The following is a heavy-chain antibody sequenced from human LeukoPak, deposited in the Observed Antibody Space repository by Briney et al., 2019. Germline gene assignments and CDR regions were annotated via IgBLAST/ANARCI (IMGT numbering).Heavy chain of an antibody. Sequence: GESLKISCKASGYTFINYWIGWVRQMPGKGLEWIGRIDPRDSDTKYSPSFEGQVAMSVDKSVTTAYLQWSSLKSSDTAFYYCARRPSLLVAETGSDYFDLWGEGTLVTVSS. CDR1: GYTFINYW. J-gene: IGHJ4*02. CDR2: IDPRDSDT. CDR3: ARRPSLLVAETGSDYFDL. D-gene: IGHD6-19*01. V-gene: IGHV5-51*01.